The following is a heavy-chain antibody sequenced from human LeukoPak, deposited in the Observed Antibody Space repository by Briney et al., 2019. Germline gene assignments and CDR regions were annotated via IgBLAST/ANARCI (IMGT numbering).Heavy chain of an antibody. CDR3: ARDRIAMVRGVPNY. CDR2: ISAYNGKR. J-gene: IGHJ4*01. D-gene: IGHD3-10*01. V-gene: IGHV1-18*04. CDR1: GYTFTSYV. Sequence: VASVNDSCMASGYTFTSYVISWVRQAPGQGLEWMGWISAYNGKRNFAQKLQGRVSMTTDTSKSTAYMELRRLRSVDTDVYYCARDRIAMVRGVPNYWGQGTLVTVSS.